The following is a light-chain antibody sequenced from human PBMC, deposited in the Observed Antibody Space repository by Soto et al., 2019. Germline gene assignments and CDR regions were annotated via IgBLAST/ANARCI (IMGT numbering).Light chain of an antibody. V-gene: IGKV3-11*01. CDR3: HQRQSWPRT. Sequence: EIVLTQSPATLSLSPGERATLSCRASQSVSSSLAWYQQKPGQAPRLLIYGASNGAAGVPARFSGSGSGTDFTLTISDVEPEDFAVYYCHQRQSWPRTFGQGTKVDIK. CDR1: QSVSSS. J-gene: IGKJ1*01. CDR2: GAS.